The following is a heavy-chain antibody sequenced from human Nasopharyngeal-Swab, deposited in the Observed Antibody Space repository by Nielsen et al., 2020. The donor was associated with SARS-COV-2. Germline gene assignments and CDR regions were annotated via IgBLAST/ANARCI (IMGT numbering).Heavy chain of an antibody. CDR2: ISSNGGST. D-gene: IGHD2-15*01. V-gene: IGHV3-64*02. Sequence: GGSLRLSCAASGFTFSSYAVHWVRQAPGKGLEYVSAISSNGGSTYYADSVKGRFTISRDNSKNTLYLQMGSLRAEDMAVYYCARGGYCSGGSCYSLQYFDYWGQGTLVTVSS. CDR3: ARGGYCSGGSCYSLQYFDY. J-gene: IGHJ4*02. CDR1: GFTFSSYA.